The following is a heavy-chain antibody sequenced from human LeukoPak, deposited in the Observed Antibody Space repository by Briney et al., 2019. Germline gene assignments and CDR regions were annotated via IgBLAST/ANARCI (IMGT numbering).Heavy chain of an antibody. V-gene: IGHV4-39*01. Sequence: PSETLSLTCTVSGGSIGSSSYYWGWIRQAPGKGLEWIGTIYFDGNTFYNPSLKSRVTLSVDMPKSQFSLRLASVTAADTAIYYCAAENGNFWIGYHYFEDWGQGSLVSVSS. D-gene: IGHD3-3*01. J-gene: IGHJ4*02. CDR1: GGSIGSSSYY. CDR2: IYFDGNT. CDR3: AAENGNFWIGYHYFED.